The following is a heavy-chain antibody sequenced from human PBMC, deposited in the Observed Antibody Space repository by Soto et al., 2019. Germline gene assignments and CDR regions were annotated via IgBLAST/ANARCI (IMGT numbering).Heavy chain of an antibody. V-gene: IGHV1-2*02. D-gene: IGHD4-17*01. Sequence: ASVKVSCKASGYTFTGYYMHWVRQAPGQGLEWMGWINPNSGGTNYAQKFQGRVTMTRDTSMSTAYMELSSLRSEDTAVYYCAGGIKYGDYSRWFDPWGPGTLVTVSS. J-gene: IGHJ5*02. CDR3: AGGIKYGDYSRWFDP. CDR2: INPNSGGT. CDR1: GYTFTGYY.